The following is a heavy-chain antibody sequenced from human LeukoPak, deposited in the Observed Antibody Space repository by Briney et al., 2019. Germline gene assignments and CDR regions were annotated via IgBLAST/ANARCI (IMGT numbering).Heavy chain of an antibody. Sequence: SETLSLTCTVSGGSISSSSYYWGWIRQPPGKGLEWIVSIYYSGSTYYNPSLKSRVTISVDTSKSQFSLKLSSVTAADTAIYYCARGGYYGSGNDFRFDPWGQGTLVTVSS. J-gene: IGHJ5*02. CDR1: GGSISSSSYY. D-gene: IGHD3-10*01. CDR3: ARGGYYGSGNDFRFDP. V-gene: IGHV4-39*07. CDR2: IYYSGST.